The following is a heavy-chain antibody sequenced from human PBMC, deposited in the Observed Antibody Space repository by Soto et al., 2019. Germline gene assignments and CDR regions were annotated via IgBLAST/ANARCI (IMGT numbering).Heavy chain of an antibody. V-gene: IGHV3-23*01. CDR3: AKSLYNDNGGPNYH. CDR1: GFTFSSYD. Sequence: EVQLLESGGGLVQPGGSLRLSCVGSGFTFSSYDMTWVRQAPGKGLEWVSSFSFYGRRDNTYYADSVKGRFTISRDNSRNTVYLQMDNLRVEDTVVYYCAKSLYNDNGGPNYHWGQGTLVTVSS. D-gene: IGHD1-1*01. J-gene: IGHJ5*02. CDR2: FSFYGRRDNT.